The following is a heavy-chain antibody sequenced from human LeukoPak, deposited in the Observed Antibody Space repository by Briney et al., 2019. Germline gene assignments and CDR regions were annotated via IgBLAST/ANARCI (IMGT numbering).Heavy chain of an antibody. CDR2: VGISSANT. V-gene: IGHV3-48*01. CDR3: ARDTKYAFDN. Sequence: GGSLRLSCAAAGFTFIASRINWVRQAPGKGLGWISYVGISSANTNYADSVKGRFTISGDKAKYSLYLQMNSLRVEDTAVYYFARDTKYAFDNWGQGTLVTVSS. J-gene: IGHJ4*02. D-gene: IGHD2-2*01. CDR1: GFTFIASR.